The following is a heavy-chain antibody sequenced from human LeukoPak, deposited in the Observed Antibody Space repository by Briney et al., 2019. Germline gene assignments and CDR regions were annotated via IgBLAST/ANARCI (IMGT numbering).Heavy chain of an antibody. CDR2: IYHSGST. CDR1: GGSISSYY. J-gene: IGHJ6*03. Sequence: PSETLSLTCTVSGGSISSYYWTWIRQPPGKGLEWVGNIYHSGSTDYNPSLKSRVTMSLDTSKNQFSLKLSSVTAADTAVYYCARGVLGAVAGSDRKFRYYYYMDVWGKGTTVTVSS. CDR3: ARGVLGAVAGSDRKFRYYYYMDV. V-gene: IGHV4-59*12. D-gene: IGHD6-19*01.